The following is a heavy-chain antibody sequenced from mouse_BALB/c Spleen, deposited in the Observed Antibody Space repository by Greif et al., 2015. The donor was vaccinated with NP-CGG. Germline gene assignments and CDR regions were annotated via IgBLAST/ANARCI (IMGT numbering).Heavy chain of an antibody. Sequence: QVQLQQSGAELVKPGASVKLSCKASGYTFTSYWMHWVKQRPGQGLEWIGEIDPSDSYTNYNQKFKGKATLTVDKSSSTAYMQLSSLTSEDSAVYYCARPSLYGNYDDLFAYWGQGTLVTVSA. J-gene: IGHJ3*01. CDR3: ARPSLYGNYDDLFAY. CDR1: GYTFTSYW. V-gene: IGHV1-69*02. D-gene: IGHD2-1*01. CDR2: IDPSDSYT.